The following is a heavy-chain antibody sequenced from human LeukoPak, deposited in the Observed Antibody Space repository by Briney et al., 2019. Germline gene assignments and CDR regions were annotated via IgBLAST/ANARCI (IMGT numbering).Heavy chain of an antibody. D-gene: IGHD6-13*01. CDR3: AKDLDAWAAAGYFDY. CDR1: GFTFSSYG. CDR2: IRYDGSNK. V-gene: IGHV3-30*02. Sequence: GGSLRLSCAAYGFTFSSYGMHWVRQAPGKGLEWVAFIRYDGSNKYYADSVKGRFTISRDNSKNTLYLQMNSLRAEDTAVYYCAKDLDAWAAAGYFDYWGQGTLVTVSS. J-gene: IGHJ4*02.